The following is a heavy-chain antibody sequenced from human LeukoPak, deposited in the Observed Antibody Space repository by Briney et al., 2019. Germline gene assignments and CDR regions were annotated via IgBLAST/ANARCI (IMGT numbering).Heavy chain of an antibody. CDR2: IRGDGGDT. J-gene: IGHJ3*02. CDR1: RFSFSNSW. V-gene: IGHV3-74*01. CDR3: AAEHDGFDI. Sequence: GGFLRLSCAASRFSFSNSWMHWVRQTPGKGLEWVSSIRGDGGDTTYADSVKGRFTISRDNAKNTLYLQMNSLRADDTAVYYCAAEHDGFDIWGQGTMVTVSS.